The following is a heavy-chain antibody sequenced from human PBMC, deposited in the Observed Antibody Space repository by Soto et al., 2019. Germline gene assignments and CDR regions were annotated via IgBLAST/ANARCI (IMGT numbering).Heavy chain of an antibody. V-gene: IGHV3-30*04. CDR2: LSPNGKNQ. J-gene: IGHJ4*02. CDR3: ASGADFYYDTSRY. CDR1: GFNFIIHA. D-gene: IGHD3-22*01. Sequence: LRLSCAAPGFNFIIHALHWVRQAPGKGLEWVAVLSPNGKNQYYADSVKGRFTISSDTFTSTLFLQMTSLTPEDTAVYYCASGADFYYDTSRYWGPGXLVTVSS.